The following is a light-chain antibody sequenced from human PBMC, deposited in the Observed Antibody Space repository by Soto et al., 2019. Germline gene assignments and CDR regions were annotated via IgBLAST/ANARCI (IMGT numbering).Light chain of an antibody. V-gene: IGLV2-14*01. CDR2: EVS. J-gene: IGLJ2*01. CDR1: SSDVDTYKY. Sequence: QSVLTQPASVSGSPGQSITISCTGTSSDVDTYKYVSWYQQHPGKAPKLMIYEVSHRPSGVSDRFSGSKSCNTASLTISGLRAEDEADEYCCSYAGSAARVLFGGGTKVTVL. CDR3: CSYAGSAARVL.